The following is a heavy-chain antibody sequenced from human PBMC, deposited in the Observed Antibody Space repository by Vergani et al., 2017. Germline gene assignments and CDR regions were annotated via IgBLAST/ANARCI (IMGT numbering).Heavy chain of an antibody. V-gene: IGHV4-59*01. CDR3: ASASTGYSSSWYYYYYYMAV. CDR1: GGSISSYY. CDR2: IYYSGST. D-gene: IGHD6-13*01. J-gene: IGHJ6*03. Sequence: QVQLQESGPGLVKPSETLSLTCTVSGGSISSYYWSWIRQPPGKGLEWIGYIYYSGSTNYNPSLKSRVTISVDTSKNQFSLRRRSVTAADTAVYYCASASTGYSSSWYYYYYYMAVWGKGTTVTVSS.